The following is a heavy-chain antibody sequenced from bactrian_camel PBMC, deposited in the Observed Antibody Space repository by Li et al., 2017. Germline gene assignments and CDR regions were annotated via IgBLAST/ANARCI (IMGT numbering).Heavy chain of an antibody. V-gene: IGHV3S53*01. CDR3: AAARWGRRCRSFWGAGGAKTDFDF. CDR1: GYRYANYC. Sequence: QLVESGGGSVQAGGPLRLSCAASGYRYANYCMGWYRQAPGKEREGVAFITSEGVLSVVDSLKGRFTISQDNAKNTMWLQMNNLKPEDTAIYYCAAARWGRRCRSFWGAGGAKTDFDFWGQGTQVTVS. CDR2: ITSEGVL. J-gene: IGHJ6*01. D-gene: IGHD5*01.